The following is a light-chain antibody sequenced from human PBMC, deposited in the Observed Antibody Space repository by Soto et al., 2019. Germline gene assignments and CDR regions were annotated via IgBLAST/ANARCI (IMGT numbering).Light chain of an antibody. V-gene: IGKV3-20*01. J-gene: IGKJ1*01. CDR3: QQYGSSGT. Sequence: EIVLTQSPATLCLSPGARATLSCRASQSVSNNYLAWYQQKPGQAPRLLIYGASNRATGIQDRFSGSGSGTDFTLTISRLEPEDFAVYYCQQYGSSGTFGQGTKVDIK. CDR1: QSVSNNY. CDR2: GAS.